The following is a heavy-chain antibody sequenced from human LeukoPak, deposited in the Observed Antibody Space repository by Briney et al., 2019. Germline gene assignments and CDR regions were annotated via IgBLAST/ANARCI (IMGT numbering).Heavy chain of an antibody. CDR1: GFTFSSYS. CDR2: ISSSSSTI. V-gene: IGHV3-48*01. J-gene: IGHJ3*02. D-gene: IGHD3-10*01. CDR3: ARLQGRGLKTKRITMVRGGTPRRGAFDI. Sequence: PGGSLRLSCAASGFTFSSYSMNWVRQAPGKGLEWVSYISSSSSTIYYADSVKGRFTISRDNAKNSLYLQMNSLRAADTAVYYCARLQGRGLKTKRITMVRGGTPRRGAFDIWGQGTMVTVSS.